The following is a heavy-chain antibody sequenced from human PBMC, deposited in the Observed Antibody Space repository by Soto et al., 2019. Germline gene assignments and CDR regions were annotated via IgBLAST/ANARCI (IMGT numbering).Heavy chain of an antibody. CDR1: GYTFTSYG. D-gene: IGHD2-2*01. CDR3: ARFIVVPAAIGFSYYYYGMDV. Sequence: GASVKVSCKASGYTFTSYGISWVRQAPGQGLEWMGWISAYNGNTNYAQKLQGRVTMTTDTSTSTAYMELRSLRSDDTAVYYCARFIVVPAAIGFSYYYYGMDVWGQGTTVTVSS. V-gene: IGHV1-18*04. CDR2: ISAYNGNT. J-gene: IGHJ6*02.